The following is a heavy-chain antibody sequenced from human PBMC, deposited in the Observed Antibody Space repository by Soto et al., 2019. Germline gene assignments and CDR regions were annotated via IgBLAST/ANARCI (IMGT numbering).Heavy chain of an antibody. V-gene: IGHV4-59*08. CDR1: GGSIRSYY. J-gene: IGHJ4*02. D-gene: IGHD5-12*01. Sequence: QVQLQESGPGLLKPSETLSLTCTVSGGSIRSYYWSWIRQPPGKGLEWIGYIYYSGSTNYNPSLNGRVTISVDTSKNQFSLKLRSATAAATAVYYWASLFSPMNRLRDYWGQGTLVTVSS. CDR3: ASLFSPMNRLRDY. CDR2: IYYSGST.